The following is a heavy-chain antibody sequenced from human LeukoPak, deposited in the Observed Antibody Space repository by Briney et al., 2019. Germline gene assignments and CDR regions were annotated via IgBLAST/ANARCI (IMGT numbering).Heavy chain of an antibody. CDR1: GFTFSSYA. CDR3: AKAGDYSNYYFDY. V-gene: IGHV3-23*01. D-gene: IGHD4-11*01. Sequence: GGSLRLSCAASGFTFSSYAMSWVRQAPGKGLEWVSSISGSGGYAYYANSVKGRFITSRDNSKNTLYLQMNSLRAEDTAVYYCAKAGDYSNYYFDYWGQGTLVTVSS. J-gene: IGHJ4*02. CDR2: ISGSGGYA.